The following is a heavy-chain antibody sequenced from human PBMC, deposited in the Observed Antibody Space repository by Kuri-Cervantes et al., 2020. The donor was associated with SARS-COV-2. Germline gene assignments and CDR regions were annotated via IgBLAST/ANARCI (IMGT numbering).Heavy chain of an antibody. CDR3: ARLEPTMVRIXGDGGGFDY. Sequence: SETLSLTCAVSGYSISSGYYWGWIRQPPGKGLEWIGEINHSGSTNYNPSLKSRVTISVDTSKNQFSLKLSSVTAADTAVYYCARLEPTMVRIXGDGGGFDYWGQGTLVTVSS. J-gene: IGHJ4*02. D-gene: IGHD3-10*01. CDR1: GYSISSGYY. CDR2: INHSGST. V-gene: IGHV4-38-2*01.